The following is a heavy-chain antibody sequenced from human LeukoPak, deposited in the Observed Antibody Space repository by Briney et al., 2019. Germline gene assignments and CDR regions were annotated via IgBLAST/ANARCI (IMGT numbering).Heavy chain of an antibody. Sequence: GGSLRLFCAASGFSFSSYWMSWVRQAPGKGREWGANIKEDGSEKNCVDSVKGRFTISRDNANNSLYLQMNSLRAEDTAVYYCARKDSSPRTFDSWGQGTLVTVSS. J-gene: IGHJ4*02. D-gene: IGHD3-22*01. CDR3: ARKDSSPRTFDS. CDR1: GFSFSSYW. CDR2: IKEDGSEK. V-gene: IGHV3-7*01.